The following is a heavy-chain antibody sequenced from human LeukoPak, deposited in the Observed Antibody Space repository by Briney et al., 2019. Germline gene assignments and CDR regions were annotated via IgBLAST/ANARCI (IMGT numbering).Heavy chain of an antibody. J-gene: IGHJ4*02. CDR3: ARDGRGYSGYIPDY. CDR2: ISYDGGNK. CDR1: GFTFSTYA. D-gene: IGHD5-12*01. V-gene: IGHV3-30-3*01. Sequence: GGSLRLSCAASGFTFSTYAMHWVRQAPGKGLEWVAVISYDGGNKYYADSVKGRFTISRDNSKNTLYLQMNSLRAEDTAVYYCARDGRGYSGYIPDYWGQGTLVTVSS.